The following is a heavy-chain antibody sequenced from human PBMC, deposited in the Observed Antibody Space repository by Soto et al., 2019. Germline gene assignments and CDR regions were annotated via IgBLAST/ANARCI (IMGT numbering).Heavy chain of an antibody. CDR2: ISAYNGNT. CDR3: ARDRLTIFGVVTHKFNWFDP. J-gene: IGHJ5*02. D-gene: IGHD3-3*01. Sequence: GASVKVSCKASGYTFTSYGISWVRQAPGQGLEWMGWISAYNGNTNYAQKLQGRVTMTTDTSTSTAYMELRSLRSDDTAVYYCARDRLTIFGVVTHKFNWFDPWGQGTLVTSPQ. V-gene: IGHV1-18*01. CDR1: GYTFTSYG.